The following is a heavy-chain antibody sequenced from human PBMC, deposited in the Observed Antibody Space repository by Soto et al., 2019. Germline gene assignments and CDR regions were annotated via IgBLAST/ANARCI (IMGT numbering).Heavy chain of an antibody. CDR3: ARKYIVGATKTYYFDY. J-gene: IGHJ4*02. D-gene: IGHD1-26*01. V-gene: IGHV4-61*01. Sequence: PSETLSLTCTVSGGSVSSGSYYWSWIRQPPGKGLEWIGYIYYSGSTNYNPSLKSRVTISVDTSKNQFSLKLSSVTAADTAVYYCARKYIVGATKTYYFDYWGQGTLVTVSS. CDR2: IYYSGST. CDR1: GGSVSSGSYY.